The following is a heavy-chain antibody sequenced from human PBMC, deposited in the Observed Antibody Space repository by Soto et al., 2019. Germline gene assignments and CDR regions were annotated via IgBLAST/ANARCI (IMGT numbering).Heavy chain of an antibody. Sequence: EVQLVESGGGLIQPGGSLRLSCAASGFTVSNNYMSWVRQSPEKGLEWVSLIYSGGNTYYADSVKGRFSISRDNSKNTXXXXXXXXXXXXXXXXXXXXXXNGDYVWGQGTLVTVSS. J-gene: IGHJ4*02. CDR2: IYSGGNT. CDR1: GFTVSNNY. D-gene: IGHD4-17*01. V-gene: IGHV3-53*01. CDR3: XXXXNGDYV.